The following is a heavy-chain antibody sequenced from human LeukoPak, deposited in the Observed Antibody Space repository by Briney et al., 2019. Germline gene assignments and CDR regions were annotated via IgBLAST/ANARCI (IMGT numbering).Heavy chain of an antibody. D-gene: IGHD2-2*01. CDR2: INPSGGST. V-gene: IGHV1-46*01. CDR1: GYTFTSYY. Sequence: GASVKVSCKASGYTFTSYYMHWVRQAPGQGLEWMRIINPSGGSTSYAQKFQGRATMTRDTSTSTVYMELSSLRSEDTAVYYCARGSRGVVPAATFDYWGQGTLVTVSS. CDR3: ARGSRGVVPAATFDY. J-gene: IGHJ4*02.